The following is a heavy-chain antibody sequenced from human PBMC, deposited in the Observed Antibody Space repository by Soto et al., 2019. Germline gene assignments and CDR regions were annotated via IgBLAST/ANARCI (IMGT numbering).Heavy chain of an antibody. Sequence: SETLSLTCAVYGGSFSSYYWTWLRQAPGKGLEWIGEINHSGGTNYNSSLKSRVTISVDTSKNQFSLILYSVTAADTAVYYCARDRRYYHFWSGYQNERPYGMDVWGHGXTVTVYS. V-gene: IGHV4-34*01. CDR2: INHSGGT. CDR1: GGSFSSYY. CDR3: ARDRRYYHFWSGYQNERPYGMDV. D-gene: IGHD3-3*02. J-gene: IGHJ6*02.